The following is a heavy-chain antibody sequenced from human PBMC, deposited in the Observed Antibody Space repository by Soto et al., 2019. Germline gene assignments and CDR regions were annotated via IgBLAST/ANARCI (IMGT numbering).Heavy chain of an antibody. D-gene: IGHD3-22*01. CDR1: GFTFSSYA. V-gene: IGHV3-30-3*01. J-gene: IGHJ4*02. CDR2: ISYDGSNK. CDR3: ASGDSSGYYPFDS. Sequence: QVQLVESGGGVVQPGRSLRLSCAASGFTFSSYAMHWVRQAPGKGLEWVAVISYDGSNKYYADSVKGRFTISRDDSKNPLYLQMNSLRAEDTAVYYCASGDSSGYYPFDSWGQGTLVTVSS.